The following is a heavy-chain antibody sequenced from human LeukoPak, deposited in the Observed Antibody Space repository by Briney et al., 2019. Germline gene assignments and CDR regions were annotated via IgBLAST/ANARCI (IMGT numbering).Heavy chain of an antibody. D-gene: IGHD6-19*01. CDR2: ITDDGYNT. CDR3: AKDLSYTSGASDH. Sequence: GGSLRLSCAASGFTFSAFAMTWVRQAPGEGLEWVSTITDDGYNTYSADSVKGRITFSRDNSKNTLSLQLRSLRAEDTAVYYCAKDLSYTSGASDHWGQGTLVTVSS. V-gene: IGHV3-23*01. J-gene: IGHJ4*02. CDR1: GFTFSAFA.